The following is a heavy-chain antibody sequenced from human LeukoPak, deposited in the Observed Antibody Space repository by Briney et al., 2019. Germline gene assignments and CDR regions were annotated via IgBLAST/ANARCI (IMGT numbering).Heavy chain of an antibody. D-gene: IGHD1-26*01. CDR3: AKVLYSGSSPFDY. CDR1: GFTFSNHG. Sequence: GGTLRLSCAASGFTFSNHGMNWVRQAPGKGLEWLSGISPRGGGTYYADSVKGRFTTSRDNSKNTLYLQMNSLRAEDTAVYYCAKVLYSGSSPFDYWGQGTLVTVSS. V-gene: IGHV3-23*01. CDR2: ISPRGGGT. J-gene: IGHJ4*02.